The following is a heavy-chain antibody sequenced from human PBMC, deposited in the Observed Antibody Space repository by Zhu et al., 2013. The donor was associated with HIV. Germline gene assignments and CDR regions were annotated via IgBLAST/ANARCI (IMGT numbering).Heavy chain of an antibody. CDR2: IYHSGST. J-gene: IGHJ3*02. D-gene: IGHD4-17*01. CDR3: AREQRNDYEIRSAAFDI. CDR1: GGSISSGGYS. V-gene: IGHV4-30-2*01. Sequence: QVQLQESGSGLVKPSQTLSLTCAVSGGSISSGGYSWSWIRQPPGKGLEWIGYIYHSGSTYYNPSLKSRVTISVDRSKNQFSLKLSSVTAADTAVYYCAREQRNDYEIRSAAFDIWGQGTMVTVSS.